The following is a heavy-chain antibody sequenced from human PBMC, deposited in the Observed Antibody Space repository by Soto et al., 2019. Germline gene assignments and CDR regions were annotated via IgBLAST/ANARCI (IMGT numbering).Heavy chain of an antibody. J-gene: IGHJ4*02. Sequence: GGSLRLSCAASGFIFSNAWMSWVRQAPGRGLEWVGRIKSKTNGGTTDYAAPVKGRFTISRDDSKSTLYLQMHSLKTEDTAVYYCAKDDTYSDSFSGFDYWGQGTPVTVSS. CDR3: AKDDTYSDSFSGFDY. CDR2: IKSKTNGGTT. CDR1: GFIFSNAW. D-gene: IGHD6-25*01. V-gene: IGHV3-15*01.